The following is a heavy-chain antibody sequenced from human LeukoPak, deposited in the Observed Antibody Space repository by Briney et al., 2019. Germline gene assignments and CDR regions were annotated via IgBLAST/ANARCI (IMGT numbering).Heavy chain of an antibody. CDR3: ATDYDDCSGGSCYGPNAFDI. V-gene: IGHV1-24*01. CDR2: FDPEDGET. Sequence: GASVKVSCKVSGYTLTELSMHWVRQAPGKGLEWMGGFDPEDGETIYAQKFQGRVTMTEDTSTDTAYMELSSLRSEDTAVYYCATDYDDCSGGSCYGPNAFDIWGQGTMATVSS. D-gene: IGHD2-15*01. CDR1: GYTLTELS. J-gene: IGHJ3*02.